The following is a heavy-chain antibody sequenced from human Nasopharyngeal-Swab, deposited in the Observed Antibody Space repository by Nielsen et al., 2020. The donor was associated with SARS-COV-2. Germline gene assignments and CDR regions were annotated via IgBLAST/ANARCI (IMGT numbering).Heavy chain of an antibody. CDR2: ISYDGSKE. V-gene: IGHV3-30*18. CDR3: AKDHEYYSGSNCYLGFLDH. J-gene: IGHJ4*02. CDR1: GFSFSTYG. Sequence: GESLKISCAASGFSFSTYGMHWVRQAPGKGLEWVAVISYDGSKEYYADSVKGRFTISRDNSRNTLYLQMNSLRAEDTAVYHCAKDHEYYSGSNCYLGFLDHWGQGTLVTVSS. D-gene: IGHD2-15*01.